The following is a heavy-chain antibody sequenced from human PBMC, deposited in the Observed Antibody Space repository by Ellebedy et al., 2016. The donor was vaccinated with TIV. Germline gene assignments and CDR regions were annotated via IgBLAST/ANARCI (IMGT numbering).Heavy chain of an antibody. CDR3: ARSSGGIHDY. J-gene: IGHJ4*02. Sequence: GESLKISXAASGFTFSDYYMSWIRQAPGKGLEWVSYISSSSSYTNYADSVKGRFTISRDNAKNSLYLQMNSLRAEDTAVYYCARSSGGIHDYWGQGTLVTVSS. D-gene: IGHD3-16*01. V-gene: IGHV3-11*03. CDR1: GFTFSDYY. CDR2: ISSSSSYT.